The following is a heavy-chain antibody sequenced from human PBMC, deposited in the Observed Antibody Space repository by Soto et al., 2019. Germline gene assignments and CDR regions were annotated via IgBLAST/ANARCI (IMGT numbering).Heavy chain of an antibody. CDR2: IWYDGSNK. Sequence: PGGSLRLSCAASGFTFSTYGMHWVRQAPGKGLEWVAIIWYDGSNKYYADSVKGRFTISRDNSKNTLYLQMNSLRTEDTAVYYCARAGEIQLRLAGGFDYWGRGTLVTVSS. D-gene: IGHD5-18*01. CDR3: ARAGEIQLRLAGGFDY. CDR1: GFTFSTYG. J-gene: IGHJ4*02. V-gene: IGHV3-33*08.